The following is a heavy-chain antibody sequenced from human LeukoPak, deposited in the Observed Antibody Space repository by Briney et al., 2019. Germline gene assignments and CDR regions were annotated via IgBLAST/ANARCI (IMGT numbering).Heavy chain of an antibody. V-gene: IGHV3-23*01. J-gene: IGHJ4*02. CDR3: AKDRSYNYYFDY. Sequence: GGSLRLSCAASGFTFSSYGMHWVRQAPGKGLEWVSAISGSGGSTYYADSVKGRFTISRDNSKNTLYLQMNSLRAEDTAVYYCAKDRSYNYYFDYWGQGTLVTVSS. CDR2: ISGSGGST. CDR1: GFTFSSYG. D-gene: IGHD1-20*01.